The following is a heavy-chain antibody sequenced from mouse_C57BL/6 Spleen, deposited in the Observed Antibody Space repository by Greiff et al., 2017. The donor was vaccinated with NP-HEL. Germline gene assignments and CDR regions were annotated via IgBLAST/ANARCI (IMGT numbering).Heavy chain of an antibody. J-gene: IGHJ4*01. Sequence: VKLMESGPGLVAPSQSLSITCTVSGFSLTSYGVHWVRQPPGKGLEWLVVIWSDGSTTYNSALKSRLSISKDNSKSQVFLKMNSLQTDDTAMYYCARHMVTGYAMDYWGQGTSVTVSS. CDR3: ARHMVTGYAMDY. V-gene: IGHV2-6-1*01. CDR2: IWSDGST. CDR1: GFSLTSYG. D-gene: IGHD2-2*01.